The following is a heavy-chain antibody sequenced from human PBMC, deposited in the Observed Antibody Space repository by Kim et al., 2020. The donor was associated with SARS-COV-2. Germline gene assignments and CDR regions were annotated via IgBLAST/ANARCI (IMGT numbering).Heavy chain of an antibody. CDR3: ARSLYCSSTSCFYGMDV. D-gene: IGHD2-2*01. CDR1: GFTFSTSE. V-gene: IGHV3-48*03. CDR2: ISTSGSTI. Sequence: GGSLRLSCAASGFTFSTSEMNWVRQATGKGLEWISYISTSGSTIYYADSVKGRFPISRDNAKSSLSMHMNSLSAEDTAVYYCARSLYCSSTSCFYGMDV. J-gene: IGHJ6*01.